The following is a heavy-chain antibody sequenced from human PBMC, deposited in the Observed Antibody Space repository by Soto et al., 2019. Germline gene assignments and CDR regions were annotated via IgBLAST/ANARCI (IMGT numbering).Heavy chain of an antibody. Sequence: GASGKVSCEASGYTLTRYGIRWVGQAPGQGLEWVGWISPYNGHTNSAQKLQGRVTMTTDTSTSTAYMELRSLRSDDTAVYYCARAPYDILTGYYHFLGPWFDPWGQGTLVTVSS. CDR1: GYTLTRYG. CDR3: ARAPYDILTGYYHFLGPWFDP. V-gene: IGHV1-18*01. D-gene: IGHD3-9*01. CDR2: ISPYNGHT. J-gene: IGHJ5*02.